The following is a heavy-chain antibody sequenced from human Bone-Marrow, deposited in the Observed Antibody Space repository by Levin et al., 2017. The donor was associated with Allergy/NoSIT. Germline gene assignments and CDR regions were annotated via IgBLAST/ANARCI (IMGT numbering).Heavy chain of an antibody. CDR3: TRAPGYCSGGSGKSPYYYMDV. J-gene: IGHJ6*03. Sequence: GGSLRLSCTASGFTFGDYAMSWVRQAPGKGLEWVGFIRSKAYGGTTEYAASVKGRFTISRDDSKSIAYLQMNSLKTEDTAVYYCTRAPGYCSGGSGKSPYYYMDVWGKGTTVTVSS. V-gene: IGHV3-49*04. D-gene: IGHD2-15*01. CDR1: GFTFGDYA. CDR2: IRSKAYGGTT.